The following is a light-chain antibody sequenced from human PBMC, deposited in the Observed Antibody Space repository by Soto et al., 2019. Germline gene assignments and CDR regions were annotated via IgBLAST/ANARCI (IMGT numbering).Light chain of an antibody. CDR3: QSYDSSLSGSRGV. CDR2: GNS. J-gene: IGLJ2*01. Sequence: QSVLTQPPSVSGAPGQRVTISCTGSSSNIGAGYDVHWYQQLPGTAPKLLIYGNSNRPSGVPDRFSGSKSGTSASLAITGLQDEDEADYYCQSYDSSLSGSRGVFGGGTKLTVL. CDR1: SSNIGAGYD. V-gene: IGLV1-40*01.